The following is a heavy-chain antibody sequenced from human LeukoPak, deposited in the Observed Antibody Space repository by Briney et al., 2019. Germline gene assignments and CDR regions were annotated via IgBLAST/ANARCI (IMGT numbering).Heavy chain of an antibody. CDR2: ISSSGSTI. D-gene: IGHD3-22*01. Sequence: GGSLRLSCAASGFTFSRYAMNWVRQAPGKGLEWVSYISSSGSTIYYADSVKGRFTISRNNAKNSLYLQMNSLRAEDTAVYYCAATYYYDSSGYSYWYFDLWGRGTLVTVSS. CDR3: AATYYYDSSGYSYWYFDL. V-gene: IGHV3-48*03. CDR1: GFTFSRYA. J-gene: IGHJ2*01.